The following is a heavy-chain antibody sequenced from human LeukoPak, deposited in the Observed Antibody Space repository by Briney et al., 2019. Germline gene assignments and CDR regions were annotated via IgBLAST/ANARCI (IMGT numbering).Heavy chain of an antibody. CDR1: GYTFTSYA. Sequence: ASVKVSCKASGYTFTSYAMHWVRQAPGQRLEWMGWINAGNGNTKYSQKFQGRVTITRDTSASTAYTELSSLRSEDTAVYYCARDSGYDSNWFDPWGQGTLVTVSS. V-gene: IGHV1-3*01. J-gene: IGHJ5*02. D-gene: IGHD5-12*01. CDR2: INAGNGNT. CDR3: ARDSGYDSNWFDP.